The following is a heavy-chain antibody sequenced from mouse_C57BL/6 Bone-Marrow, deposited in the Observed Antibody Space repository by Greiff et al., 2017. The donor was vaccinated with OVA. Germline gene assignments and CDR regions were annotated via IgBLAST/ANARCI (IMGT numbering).Heavy chain of an antibody. D-gene: IGHD2-4*01. CDR2: ISSGSSTI. CDR1: GFTFSDYG. CDR3: ARGYDYDGAY. Sequence: DVQLVESGGGLVKPGGSLKLSCAASGFTFSDYGMHWVRQAPEKGLEWVAYISSGSSTIYYADTVKGRFTISRDNAKNTLFLQMTSQRSEDTAMYYCARGYDYDGAYWGQGTLVTVSA. V-gene: IGHV5-17*01. J-gene: IGHJ3*01.